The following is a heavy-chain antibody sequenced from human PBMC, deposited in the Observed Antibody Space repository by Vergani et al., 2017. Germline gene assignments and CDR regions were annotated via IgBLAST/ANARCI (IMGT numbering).Heavy chain of an antibody. CDR2: IRYDGSSE. D-gene: IGHD2-8*01. Sequence: VQLVESGGGLVKPGGSLRLSCTLSGFTLNTYGIHWVRQAPGKGLEWVSFIRYDGSSEYYIDSVKGRFTISRDNSKNTLILQMNGLRAEDTAVYYCARSGYCAHGVCYMTYYYYMDVWGKGTAVTVSS. CDR1: GFTLNTYG. V-gene: IGHV3-30*02. CDR3: ARSGYCAHGVCYMTYYYYMDV. J-gene: IGHJ6*03.